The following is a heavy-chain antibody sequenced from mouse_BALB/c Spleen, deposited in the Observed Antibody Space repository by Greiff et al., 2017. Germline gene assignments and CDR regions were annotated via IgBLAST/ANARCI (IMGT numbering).Heavy chain of an antibody. J-gene: IGHJ3*01. D-gene: IGHD2-4*01. CDR2: IDPANGNT. CDR3: ARGDYVLTGPFAY. CDR1: GFNIKDTY. V-gene: IGHV14-3*02. Sequence: EVKLVESGAELVKPGASVKLSCTASGFNIKDTYMHWVKQRPEQGLEWIGRIDPANGNTKYDPKFQGKATITADTSSNTAYLQLSSLTSEDTAVYYCARGDYVLTGPFAYWGQGTLVTVSA.